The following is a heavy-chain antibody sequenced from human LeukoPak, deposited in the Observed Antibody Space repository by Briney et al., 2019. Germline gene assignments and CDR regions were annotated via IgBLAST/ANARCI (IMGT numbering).Heavy chain of an antibody. CDR3: AKDVVSSGWFSHLLDL. J-gene: IGHJ5*02. D-gene: IGHD6-19*01. CDR2: IKQDGSEK. CDR1: GSTFSTYW. V-gene: IGHV3-7*03. Sequence: GGSLSLSWPASGSTFSTYWWSWVGQPPGKGLEWLANIKQDGSEKYYVDSVKGRFTISRDNAKKTVYLDINRLIVEDTAVYYCAKDVVSSGWFSHLLDLWGQGTLVTVSS.